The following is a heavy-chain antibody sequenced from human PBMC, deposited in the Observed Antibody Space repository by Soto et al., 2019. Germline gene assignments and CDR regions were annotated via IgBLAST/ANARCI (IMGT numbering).Heavy chain of an antibody. Sequence: EVQLLESGGGLVQPGGSLRLSCAASGFTFSSYAMSWVRQAPGKGLEWVSAISGSGASTYYADSVKGRFTISRDNSKNPLYLQLNSLRAEDTAVYYCAKDSSGGYSVYVGYMDAWGKGTTVTVSS. V-gene: IGHV3-23*01. CDR3: AKDSSGGYSVYVGYMDA. CDR1: GFTFSSYA. CDR2: ISGSGAST. D-gene: IGHD5-12*01. J-gene: IGHJ6*03.